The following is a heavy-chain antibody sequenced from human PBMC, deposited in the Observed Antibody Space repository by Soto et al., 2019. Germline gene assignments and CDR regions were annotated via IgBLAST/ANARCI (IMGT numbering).Heavy chain of an antibody. Sequence: GGSLRLSCAASGFTFRSHAVRWVRQAPGKGLEWVAVIAYDGSNKYYADSVKGRFTISRDNSKNTLYLQMNSLRAEDTAVYYCAKDNCISTSCYRLYNWFDPWGQGTLVTVSS. CDR1: GFTFRSHA. D-gene: IGHD2-2*01. V-gene: IGHV3-30*18. CDR3: AKDNCISTSCYRLYNWFDP. CDR2: IAYDGSNK. J-gene: IGHJ5*02.